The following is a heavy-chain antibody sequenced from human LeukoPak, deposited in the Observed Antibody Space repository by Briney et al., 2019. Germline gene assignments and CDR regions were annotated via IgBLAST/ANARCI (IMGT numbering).Heavy chain of an antibody. CDR3: AKGSGYSYGSDYFDY. J-gene: IGHJ4*02. V-gene: IGHV3-30*02. CDR2: IRYDGSNK. Sequence: GGSLRLSCAASGFTFSSYGMHWVRQAPGKGLEWVAFIRYDGSNKYYADSVKGRFTISRDNSKNTLYLQMNSLRAEDTAVYYCAKGSGYSYGSDYFDYWGQGTLVTVSS. CDR1: GFTFSSYG. D-gene: IGHD5-18*01.